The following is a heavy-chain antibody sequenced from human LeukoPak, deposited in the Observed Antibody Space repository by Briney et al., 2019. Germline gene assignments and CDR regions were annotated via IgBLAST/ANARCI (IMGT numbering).Heavy chain of an antibody. V-gene: IGHV3-11*01. CDR3: ARDAIAVAGTGIDY. J-gene: IGHJ4*02. CDR1: GFTFSDYY. D-gene: IGHD6-19*01. Sequence: GGSLRLSCAASGFTFSDYYMNWIRQAPGRGLEWVSYISSSGSTIYYADSVKGRFTISRDNAKNSLYLQMNSLRAEDAAVYYCARDAIAVAGTGIDYWGQGTLVTVSS. CDR2: ISSSGSTI.